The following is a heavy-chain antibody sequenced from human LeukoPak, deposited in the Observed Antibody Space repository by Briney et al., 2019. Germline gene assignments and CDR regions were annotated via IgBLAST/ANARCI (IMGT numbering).Heavy chain of an antibody. D-gene: IGHD2-2*02. CDR3: AKDAILGYCSSTSCYMVY. V-gene: IGHV3-23*01. CDR1: GFTFSSYS. J-gene: IGHJ4*02. CDR2: ISGSGGST. Sequence: PGGSLRLSCAASGFTFSSYSMNWVRQAPGKGLEWVSAISGSGGSTYYADSVKGRFTISRDNSKNTLYLQMNSLRAEDTAVCYCAKDAILGYCSSTSCYMVYWGQGTLVTVSS.